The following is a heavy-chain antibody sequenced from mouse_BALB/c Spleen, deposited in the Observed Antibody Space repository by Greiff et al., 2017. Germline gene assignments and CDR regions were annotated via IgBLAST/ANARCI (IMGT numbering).Heavy chain of an antibody. CDR2: ISYDGSN. Sequence: EVKLQESGPGLVKPSQSLSLTCSVTGYSITSGYYWNWIRQFPGNKLEWMGYISYDGSNNYNPSLKNRISITRDTSKNQFFLKLNSVTTEDTATYYCASFYYGNYWFAYWGQGTLVTVSA. CDR1: GYSITSGYY. D-gene: IGHD2-1*01. V-gene: IGHV3-6*02. J-gene: IGHJ3*01. CDR3: ASFYYGNYWFAY.